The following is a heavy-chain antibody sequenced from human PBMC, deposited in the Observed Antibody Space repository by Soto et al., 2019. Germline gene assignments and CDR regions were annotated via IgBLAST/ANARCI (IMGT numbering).Heavy chain of an antibody. J-gene: IGHJ6*02. CDR3: ARAEYYYYYRMYV. V-gene: IGHV2-5*02. CDR1: GFSLSTSGVG. CDR2: IYWDDDK. Sequence: QITLKESGPTLVKPTQTLTLTCTFSGFSLSTSGVGVGWIRQPPGKALEWLALIYWDDDKRYSPSRKSRLTISNDPSKHQVLLTLTNMYPVDTATYYCARAEYYYYYRMYVWGQATTVTFSS.